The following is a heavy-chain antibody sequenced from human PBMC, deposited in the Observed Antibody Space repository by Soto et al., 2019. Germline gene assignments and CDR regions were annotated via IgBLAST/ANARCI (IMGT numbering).Heavy chain of an antibody. J-gene: IGHJ6*02. Sequence: QVQLLQSGAAVKKPWASVKVSCKASGYTFTSYAMHWVRQAPGQRLEWMGWINAGNGNTKYSQKFQGRVTITRDTCASTAYMELSSLRSEDTAVYYCASSFLRITIFGGPGLGLYGMDVWGQGTTVTVSS. CDR3: ASSFLRITIFGGPGLGLYGMDV. CDR2: INAGNGNT. CDR1: GYTFTSYA. V-gene: IGHV1-3*01. D-gene: IGHD3-3*01.